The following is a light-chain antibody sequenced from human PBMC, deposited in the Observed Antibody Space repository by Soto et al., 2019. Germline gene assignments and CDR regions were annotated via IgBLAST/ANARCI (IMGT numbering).Light chain of an antibody. Sequence: APTQPAPLSGAPGQSITISPPGNGSVVGAYNLVSWYQQHPGKAPKLIICEVNTRPSGISNRFSGSKSGDTASLTISGLQAEDEADYFCCSYAGTVAYVFGTGTKVTVL. J-gene: IGLJ1*01. CDR2: EVN. V-gene: IGLV2-23*02. CDR1: GSVVGAYNL. CDR3: CSYAGTVAYV.